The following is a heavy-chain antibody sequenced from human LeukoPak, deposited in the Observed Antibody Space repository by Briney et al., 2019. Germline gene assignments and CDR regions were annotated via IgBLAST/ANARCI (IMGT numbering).Heavy chain of an antibody. J-gene: IGHJ4*02. CDR3: ASRRYYDFWSGYFDC. V-gene: IGHV3-66*02. CDR1: GFSFSRYE. Sequence: GGSLRLSCAASGFSFSRYEMKWVRQAPGKGLEWVSVIYSGGSTYYADSVKGRFTISRANSKNTLYIQMNSLRAEYTPMKYCASRRYYDFWSGYFDCWGQGTLVTVSS. CDR2: IYSGGST. D-gene: IGHD3-3*01.